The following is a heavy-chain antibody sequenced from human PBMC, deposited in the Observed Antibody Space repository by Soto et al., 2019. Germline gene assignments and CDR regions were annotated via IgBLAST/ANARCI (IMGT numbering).Heavy chain of an antibody. Sequence: QVQLQESGPGLVKPSQTLSLTCTVSGGSISSGDYYWSWIRQPPGKGLEWIGYIYYSGRTYYNPSLKSRVTISVDTSKNQFSLKLSSVTAADTAVYYCARDSTVYGNYYYGMDVWGQGTTVTVSS. CDR1: GGSISSGDYY. V-gene: IGHV4-30-4*01. CDR2: IYYSGRT. CDR3: ARDSTVYGNYYYGMDV. J-gene: IGHJ6*02. D-gene: IGHD1-20*01.